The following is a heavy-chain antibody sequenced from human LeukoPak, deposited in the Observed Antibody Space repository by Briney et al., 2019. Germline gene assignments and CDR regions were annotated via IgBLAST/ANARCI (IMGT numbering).Heavy chain of an antibody. J-gene: IGHJ4*02. CDR2: ITTGSRTI. CDR3: GAGLLDY. V-gene: IGHV3-48*01. CDR1: GFTFRNYS. Sequence: PGGSLRLSCAASGFTFRNYSMSWVRQAPGKGLEWISYITTGSRTIYYADSVKGRFTISRDNAKSSLYLQMNSLTAEDTAVYFCGAGLLDYWGQGTLVTVSS.